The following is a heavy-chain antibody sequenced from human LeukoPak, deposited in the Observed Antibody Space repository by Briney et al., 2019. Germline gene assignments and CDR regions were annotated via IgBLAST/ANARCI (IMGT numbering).Heavy chain of an antibody. CDR1: GYTFTSYD. CDR3: AREVGIRGHFDY. D-gene: IGHD1-26*01. Sequence: ASVKVSCKASGYTFTSYDINWVRQATGQGLEWMGWMNPNSGNTGYAQKFQGRVTMTRDTSTSTVYMELSRLRSEDTAMYYCAREVGIRGHFDYWGRGTPVTVSS. CDR2: MNPNSGNT. J-gene: IGHJ4*02. V-gene: IGHV1-8*01.